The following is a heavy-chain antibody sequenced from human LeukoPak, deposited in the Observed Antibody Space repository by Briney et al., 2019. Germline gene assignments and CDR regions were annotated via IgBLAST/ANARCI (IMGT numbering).Heavy chain of an antibody. CDR3: ARVKLERGKSIWFDP. J-gene: IGHJ5*02. CDR1: GYSISSGYY. V-gene: IGHV4-38-2*01. CDR2: IYHSGST. Sequence: SETLSLTCAVSGYSISSGYYWGWIRQPPGKGLEWIGSIYHSGSTYYNPSLKSRVTISVDTSKNQFSLKLSSVTAADTAVYYCARVKLERGKSIWFDPWGQGTLVTVSS. D-gene: IGHD1-1*01.